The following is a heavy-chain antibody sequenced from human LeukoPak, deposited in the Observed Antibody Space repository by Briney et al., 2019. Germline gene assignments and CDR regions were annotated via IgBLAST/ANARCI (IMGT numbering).Heavy chain of an antibody. CDR3: ARGSEVQLWLQYYYYGMDV. Sequence: GGSLRLSCAASGFTFSSYSMNWVRQAPGRGLEWVSYISSSSSTVYYADSVKGRFTISRDNAKYSLYLQMNSLRAEDTAVYYCARGSEVQLWLQYYYYGMDVWGQGTTVTVSS. CDR2: ISSSSSTV. V-gene: IGHV3-48*04. D-gene: IGHD5-18*01. CDR1: GFTFSSYS. J-gene: IGHJ6*02.